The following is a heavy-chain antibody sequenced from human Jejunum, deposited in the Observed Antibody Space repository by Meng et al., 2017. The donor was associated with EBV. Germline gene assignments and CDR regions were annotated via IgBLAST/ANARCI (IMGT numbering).Heavy chain of an antibody. V-gene: IGHV3-23*04. CDR2: IGGSGGAT. Sequence: VWWVGVGGGLVRPGGSLRLSCAASGFTFSSSAMSWVRQAPGKGLEWVSSIGGSGGATYYADSVKGRFTISRDNSKSTLYLQMNSLRAEDTAVYYCAKLTRAWGQGTLVTVSS. J-gene: IGHJ5*02. CDR1: GFTFSSSA. D-gene: IGHD1/OR15-1a*01. CDR3: AKLTRA.